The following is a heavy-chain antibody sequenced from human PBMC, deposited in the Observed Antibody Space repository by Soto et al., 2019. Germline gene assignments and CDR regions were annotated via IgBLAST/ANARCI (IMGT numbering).Heavy chain of an antibody. CDR2: IKQDGSEK. V-gene: IGHV3-7*01. J-gene: IGHJ4*02. CDR3: AKEYNWNSGVFDY. Sequence: GGSLRLSCAASGFTFSSYWMSWVRQAPGKGLEWVANIKQDGSEKYYVDSVKGRFTISRDNAKNSLYLQMNSLRAEDTAVYYCAKEYNWNSGVFDYWGQGTLVTVSS. CDR1: GFTFSSYW. D-gene: IGHD1-7*01.